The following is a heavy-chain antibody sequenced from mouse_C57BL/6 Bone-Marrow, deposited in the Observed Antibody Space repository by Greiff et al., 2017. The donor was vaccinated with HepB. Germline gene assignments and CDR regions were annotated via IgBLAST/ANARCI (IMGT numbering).Heavy chain of an antibody. J-gene: IGHJ2*01. Sequence: QVTLKVSGAELVKPGASVKISCKASGYAFSSYWMNWVKQRPGKGLEWIGQIYPGDGDTNYNGKFKGKATLTADKSSSTAYMQLSSLTSEDSAVYFCSRSLCYYGSFDYWGQGTTLTVSS. CDR1: GYAFSSYW. V-gene: IGHV1-80*01. D-gene: IGHD1-1*01. CDR2: IYPGDGDT. CDR3: SRSLCYYGSFDY.